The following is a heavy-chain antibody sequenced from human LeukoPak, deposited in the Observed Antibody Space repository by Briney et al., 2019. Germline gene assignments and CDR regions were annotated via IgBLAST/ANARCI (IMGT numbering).Heavy chain of an antibody. J-gene: IGHJ4*02. D-gene: IGHD6-13*01. CDR3: AKRSAAGTVGYSDY. V-gene: IGHV3-21*04. CDR2: ISRSGTSI. CDR1: GFIFSTYG. Sequence: GGSLRLSCAASGFIFSTYGMNWVRQAPGKGLEWVSSISRSGTSIYHADSVKGRFTISRDNAKNSLYLQMHSLRAEDTALYYCAKRSAAGTVGYSDYWGQGTLVTVSS.